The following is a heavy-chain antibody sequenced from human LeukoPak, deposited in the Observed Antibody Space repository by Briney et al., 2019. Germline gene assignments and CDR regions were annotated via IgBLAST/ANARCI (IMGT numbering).Heavy chain of an antibody. D-gene: IGHD3-22*01. J-gene: IGHJ4*02. CDR3: ARGPAGYDSSGYQHYFDY. CDR1: GGSINSYY. V-gene: IGHV4-59*12. Sequence: SETLSLTCTVSGGSINSYYWSWVRQPPGQGLEWIGYIYYTGSTTNYNPSLKSRVTISLDTSKNQFSLKLSSVTAADTAVYYCARGPAGYDSSGYQHYFDYWGQGTLVTVSS. CDR2: IYYTGSTT.